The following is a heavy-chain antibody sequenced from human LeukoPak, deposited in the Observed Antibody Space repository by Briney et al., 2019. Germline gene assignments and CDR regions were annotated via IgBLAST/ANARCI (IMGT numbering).Heavy chain of an antibody. D-gene: IGHD3-16*01. J-gene: IGHJ4*02. V-gene: IGHV3-21*01. Sequence: GGSLRLSCAASGFTFSSYSMNWVRQAPGKGLEWVSSISSSSSYIYYADSVKGRFTISRDNAKNPLYLQMNSLRAEDTAVYYCARMRLRLGEFDYWGQGTLVTVSS. CDR2: ISSSSSYI. CDR1: GFTFSSYS. CDR3: ARMRLRLGEFDY.